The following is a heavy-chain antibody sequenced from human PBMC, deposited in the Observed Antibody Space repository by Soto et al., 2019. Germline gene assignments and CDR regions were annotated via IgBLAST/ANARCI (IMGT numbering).Heavy chain of an antibody. Sequence: EVQLLESGGGLVQPGGSLRLSCAASGFTFSSYAMSWVRQAPGKGLEWVSAISGSGGSTYYADSVKGRFTISRDNSKNTLYLQMNSLRAEDRAVYYCAKPGWECHYYYYMDVWGKGTTVTVSS. CDR3: AKPGWECHYYYYMDV. CDR1: GFTFSSYA. V-gene: IGHV3-23*01. CDR2: ISGSGGST. D-gene: IGHD1-26*01. J-gene: IGHJ6*03.